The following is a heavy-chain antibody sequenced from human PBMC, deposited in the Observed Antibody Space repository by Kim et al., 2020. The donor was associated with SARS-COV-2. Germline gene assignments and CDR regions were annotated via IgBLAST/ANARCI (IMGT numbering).Heavy chain of an antibody. D-gene: IGHD3-16*01. Sequence: ASVKVSCKASGYTFTSYGISWVRQAPGQGLEWMGWISAYNGNTNYAQKLQGRVTMTTDTSTSTAYMELRSLRSDDTALYYCARGPWDYVWGSVLFFDYWGQGTLVTVSS. J-gene: IGHJ4*02. CDR1: GYTFTSYG. CDR3: ARGPWDYVWGSVLFFDY. CDR2: ISAYNGNT. V-gene: IGHV1-18*04.